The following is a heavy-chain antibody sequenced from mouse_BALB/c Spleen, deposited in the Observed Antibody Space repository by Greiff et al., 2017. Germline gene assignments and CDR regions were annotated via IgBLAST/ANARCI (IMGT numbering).Heavy chain of an antibody. CDR3: ARTTVVASLDYFDY. D-gene: IGHD1-1*01. Sequence: EVQLQQSGAELVKPGASVKLSCTASGFNIKDTYMHWVKQRPEQGLEWIGRIDPANGNTKYDPKFQGKATITADTSSNTAYLQLSSLTSEDTAVYYCARTTVVASLDYFDYWGQGTTLTVSS. J-gene: IGHJ2*01. CDR1: GFNIKDTY. CDR2: IDPANGNT. V-gene: IGHV14-3*02.